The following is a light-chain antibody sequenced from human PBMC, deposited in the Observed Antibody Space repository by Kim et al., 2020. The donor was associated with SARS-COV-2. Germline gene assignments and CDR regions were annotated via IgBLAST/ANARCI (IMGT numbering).Light chain of an antibody. CDR2: QDS. J-gene: IGLJ3*02. Sequence: SYELTQPPSVSVSPGQTASITCSGDKLGDKYACWYQQKPGQSPVLVIYQDSKRPSGIPERFSGSNSGSTATLTISGTQAMDEADYYCQAWDSSGVFGGGTKLTVL. V-gene: IGLV3-1*01. CDR1: KLGDKY. CDR3: QAWDSSGV.